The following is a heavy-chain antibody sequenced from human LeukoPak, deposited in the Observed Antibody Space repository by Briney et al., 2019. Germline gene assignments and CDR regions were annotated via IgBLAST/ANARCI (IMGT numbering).Heavy chain of an antibody. V-gene: IGHV4-38-2*02. J-gene: IGHJ4*02. CDR3: ARWASISRQPGGFFDH. CDR2: FCLGRDT. Sequence: PSETLSLTCTVSGDSVTNDFFWAWVRQPPGKELEWIGSFCLGRDTYYRPSLKSRVTISVDTSKNQFSLNLNSVTAADTAVYYCARWASISRQPGGFFDHWGQGTLVTVSS. CDR1: GDSVTNDFF. D-gene: IGHD3-16*01.